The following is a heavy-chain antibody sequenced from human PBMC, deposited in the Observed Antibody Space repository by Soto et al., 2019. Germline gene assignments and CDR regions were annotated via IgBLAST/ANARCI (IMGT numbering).Heavy chain of an antibody. CDR2: ISYDGSNK. CDR1: GFTFSSYG. J-gene: IGHJ4*02. V-gene: IGHV3-30*18. D-gene: IGHD3-22*01. Sequence: GGSLRLSCAASGFTFSSYGMRWVRQAPGKGLEWVAVISYDGSNKYYADSVKGRLTISRDNSKNTLYLQMNSLRAEDTAVYYCAKDAYYDGSSGGEDWGQGT. CDR3: AKDAYYDGSSGGED.